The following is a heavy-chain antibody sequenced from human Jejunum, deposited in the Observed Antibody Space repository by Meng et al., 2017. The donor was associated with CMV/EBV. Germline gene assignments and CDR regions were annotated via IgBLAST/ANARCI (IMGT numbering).Heavy chain of an antibody. CDR3: ARDLPYYELWYGMDV. CDR2: IKGDGSAK. D-gene: IGHD3-3*01. Sequence: GFIFSDYWMSWVRQAPGKGLEWVANIKGDGSAKYSADSVKGRFTIARDNAKRSLYLEMNSLRPEDTALYYCARDLPYYELWYGMDVWGQGTTVTVSS. CDR1: GFIFSDYW. V-gene: IGHV3-7*03. J-gene: IGHJ6*02.